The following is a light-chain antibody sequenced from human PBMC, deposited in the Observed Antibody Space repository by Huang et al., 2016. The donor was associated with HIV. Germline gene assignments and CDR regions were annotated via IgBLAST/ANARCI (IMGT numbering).Light chain of an antibody. CDR1: QSVTTY. CDR2: GAS. Sequence: DIQMTQSPSSLSASVGDRVTITCRATQSVTTYPNWYQQKPGKAPKLRIYGASSVQTGVPSRFSGSGSGTEFTLTISSLQPEDFATYYCQQSSSPPPTFGPGTKVDIK. CDR3: QQSSSPPPT. J-gene: IGKJ3*01. V-gene: IGKV1-39*01.